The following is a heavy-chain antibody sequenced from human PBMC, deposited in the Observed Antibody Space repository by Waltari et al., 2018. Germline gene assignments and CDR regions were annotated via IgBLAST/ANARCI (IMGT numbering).Heavy chain of an antibody. CDR1: VFTFRRFS. CDR3: ARDRAFAVSLQD. Sequence: QAPLVESGGGVVQPGRSLRLSCATSVFTFRRFSMHWVRQAPGKGLQWVSGVSNDGIGRYADSVKGRFTISRDNAKSTVSLEMNSLRPDDTALYYCARDRAFAVSLQDWGQGTPVTVSS. D-gene: IGHD4-17*01. V-gene: IGHV3-30*04. CDR2: VSNDGIGR. J-gene: IGHJ4*02.